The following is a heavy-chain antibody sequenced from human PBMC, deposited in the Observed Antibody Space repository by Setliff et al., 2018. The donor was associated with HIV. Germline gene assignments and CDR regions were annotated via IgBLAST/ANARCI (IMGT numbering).Heavy chain of an antibody. CDR3: ARSFDILTGDLDY. J-gene: IGHJ4*02. CDR1: GGTFSSYS. CDR2: IIPIYGTP. Sequence: GASVKVSCKASGGTFSSYSINWVRQAPGQGLEWMGGIIPIYGTPIYAQKFQGRVTITADESTSTAYMELSSLRSEDTAVYYCARSFDILTGDLDYWGQGTLVTVSS. D-gene: IGHD3-9*01. V-gene: IGHV1-69*13.